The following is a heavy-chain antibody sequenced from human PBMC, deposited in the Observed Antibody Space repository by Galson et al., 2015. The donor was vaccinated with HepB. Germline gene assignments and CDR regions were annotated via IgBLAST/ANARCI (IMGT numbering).Heavy chain of an antibody. J-gene: IGHJ6*02. Sequence: SLRLSCAASGFTFGDYYMSWIRQAPGKGLEWVSYISSSGSTIYYADSVKGRFTISRDNAKNSLYLQMNSLRAEDTAVYYCARDRTRRGYSYGFSEPLDVWGQGTTVTVSS. D-gene: IGHD5-18*01. V-gene: IGHV3-11*01. CDR1: GFTFGDYY. CDR2: ISSSGSTI. CDR3: ARDRTRRGYSYGFSEPLDV.